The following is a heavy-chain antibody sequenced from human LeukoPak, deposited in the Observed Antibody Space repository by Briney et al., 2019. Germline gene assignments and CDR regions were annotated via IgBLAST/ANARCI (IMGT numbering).Heavy chain of an antibody. D-gene: IGHD6-6*01. V-gene: IGHV1-2*06. J-gene: IGHJ5*02. CDR1: GYTFTGYY. CDR3: ARQLVWGNWFDP. CDR2: IKPNSGGT. Sequence: ASLKVSCEASGYTFTGYYMHWVRQAPGQGLEWVGRIKPNSGGTNYAQKFQGRVTMTRDTSISTAYMELSRLRSDDTAVYYCARQLVWGNWFDPWGQGTLVTVSS.